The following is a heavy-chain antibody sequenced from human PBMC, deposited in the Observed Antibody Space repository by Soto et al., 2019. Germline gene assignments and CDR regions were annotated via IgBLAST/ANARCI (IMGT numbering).Heavy chain of an antibody. CDR1: GGSISSGGYS. CDR3: ARGSYYYDTGDAFDI. Sequence: PSETLSLTCAVSGGSISSGGYSWSWIRQPQGKGLEWIGYIYHSGSTYYNPSLKSRVTISVDRSKNQFSLKRSSVTAADTAVYYCARGSYYYDTGDAFDIWGQGTMVTVSS. V-gene: IGHV4-30-2*01. CDR2: IYHSGST. J-gene: IGHJ3*02. D-gene: IGHD3-22*01.